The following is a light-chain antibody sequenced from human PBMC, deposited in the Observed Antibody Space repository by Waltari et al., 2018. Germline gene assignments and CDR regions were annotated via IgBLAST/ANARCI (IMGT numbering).Light chain of an antibody. CDR3: QKYDFLPAT. CDR1: QGVGKY. Sequence: EIVLTQSTGTLSLSPGEGATLSCRASQGVGKYFVWYQQRPGQAPRPLLYHTSIRATGIPDRFSGSVYGTDFSLTISRLEPEDFAVYYCQKYDFLPATFGQGTTVEIK. CDR2: HTS. J-gene: IGKJ1*01. V-gene: IGKV3-20*01.